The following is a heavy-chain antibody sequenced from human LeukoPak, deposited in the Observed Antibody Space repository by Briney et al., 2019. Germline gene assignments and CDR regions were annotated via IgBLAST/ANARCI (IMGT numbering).Heavy chain of an antibody. D-gene: IGHD3-22*01. CDR1: GGSFSGYY. CDR2: ISHSGST. V-gene: IGHV4-34*01. CDR3: ARGGFGHRSSGIKYYFDY. Sequence: PSETLSLTCAVYGGSFSGYYWSWIRQPPGKGLEWIGEISHSGSTNYNPSLKSRVTISVDTSKNQFSLKLSSVTAADTAVYYCARGGFGHRSSGIKYYFDYWGQGTLVTVSS. J-gene: IGHJ4*02.